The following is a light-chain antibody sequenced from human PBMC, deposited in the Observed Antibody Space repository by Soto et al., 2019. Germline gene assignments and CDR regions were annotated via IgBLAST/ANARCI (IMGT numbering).Light chain of an antibody. CDR3: QHLINYPYT. CDR1: QGISSY. V-gene: IGKV1-9*01. Sequence: DIQLTQSPSFLSASVGDRVTITCRASQGISSYLAWYQPKPGKAPQLLIYAASTLLSGVPSRFRGSGSGTEFSLTISSLQPEDIATYYCQHLINYPYTFGPGTKLEIK. J-gene: IGKJ2*01. CDR2: AAS.